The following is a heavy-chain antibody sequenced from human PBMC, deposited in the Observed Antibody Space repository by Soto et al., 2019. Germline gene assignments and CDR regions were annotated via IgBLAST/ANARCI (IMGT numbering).Heavy chain of an antibody. CDR3: AKDPIARNYPGNWFDL. J-gene: IGHJ5*02. V-gene: IGHV3-30*18. D-gene: IGHD1-7*01. Sequence: GGSLRLSCAASGFTFSSYGMHWVRQAPGKGLGCVSVISYDGSNKYYADSVKGRFTISRDNSKNTLYLQMNSLRAEDTAVYYCAKDPIARNYPGNWFDLWGQGTLVPVSS. CDR2: ISYDGSNK. CDR1: GFTFSSYG.